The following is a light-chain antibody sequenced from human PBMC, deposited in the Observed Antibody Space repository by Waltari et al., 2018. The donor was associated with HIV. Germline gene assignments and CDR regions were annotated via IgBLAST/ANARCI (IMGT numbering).Light chain of an antibody. CDR3: QQYNSHPYT. Sequence: DIQMTQPPSTLSASVGDKVTLTCRASQSISSWLAWYQQKPGKAPNLLIYKASTLEGGVPSRFSGSGSGTEFTLTISSLQPDDFATYYCQQYNSHPYTFGQGTKLEI. CDR2: KAS. J-gene: IGKJ2*01. V-gene: IGKV1-5*03. CDR1: QSISSW.